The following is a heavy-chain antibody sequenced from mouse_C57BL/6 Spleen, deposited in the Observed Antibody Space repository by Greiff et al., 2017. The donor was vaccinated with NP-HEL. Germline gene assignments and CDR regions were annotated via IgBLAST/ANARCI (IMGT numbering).Heavy chain of an antibody. Sequence: VKLQESGAELVRPGASVTLSCKASGYTFTDYEIHWVKQTPVHGLEWIGAIDPETGGTAYNQKFKGKAILTADKSSSTAYMELRSLTSEDSAVYYCTRRLRYAMDYWGQGTSVTVSS. V-gene: IGHV1-15*01. J-gene: IGHJ4*01. CDR2: IDPETGGT. CDR1: GYTFTDYE. CDR3: TRRLRYAMDY. D-gene: IGHD1-1*01.